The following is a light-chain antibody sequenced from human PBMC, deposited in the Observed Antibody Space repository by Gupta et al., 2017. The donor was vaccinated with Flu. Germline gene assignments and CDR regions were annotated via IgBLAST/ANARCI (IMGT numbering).Light chain of an antibody. V-gene: IGKV3-11*01. CDR1: QSVSRY. J-gene: IGKJ2*01. CDR2: DAS. Sequence: TLSLSPGASAKLTYRVIQSVSRYFDCYEKKPCQAPMLLIYDASNRPKGTKAKCRGSGDGTDCTVTIISRELEDSEVYYSQQRSNWHPKYTFGQGTKLEIK. CDR3: QQRSNWHPKYT.